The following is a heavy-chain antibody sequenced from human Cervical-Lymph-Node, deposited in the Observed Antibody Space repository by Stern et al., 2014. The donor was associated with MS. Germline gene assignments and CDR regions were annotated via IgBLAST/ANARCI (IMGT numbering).Heavy chain of an antibody. J-gene: IGHJ4*02. CDR3: ARPCAKREQCAFDY. CDR2: FYPCDSDT. CDR1: GYNFTSYW. D-gene: IGHD6-19*01. V-gene: IGHV5-51*01. Sequence: EVQLVESGAEVKKPGESLKISCKGSGYNFTSYWIGWVRQMPGKGLEWMGIFYPCDSDTRYSPSFQGQVTISADKSISTAYLQWSSLKASDTAMYYCARPCAKREQCAFDYWGQGTLVTVSS.